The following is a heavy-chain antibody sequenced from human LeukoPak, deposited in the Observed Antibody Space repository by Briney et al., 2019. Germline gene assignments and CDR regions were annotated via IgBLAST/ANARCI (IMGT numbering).Heavy chain of an antibody. V-gene: IGHV4-38-2*02. Sequence: PSETLSLTCSVSGYSISSGYYWGWIRQPPGKGLGWIGSIYQSGSTYYNPSLKSRVTISVDTSKNQFSLKLSSVTAADTAVYYCARDPDGYIPGIAAAGHWGQGILATVSS. J-gene: IGHJ4*02. D-gene: IGHD6-13*01. CDR2: IYQSGST. CDR1: GYSISSGYY. CDR3: ARDPDGYIPGIAAAGH.